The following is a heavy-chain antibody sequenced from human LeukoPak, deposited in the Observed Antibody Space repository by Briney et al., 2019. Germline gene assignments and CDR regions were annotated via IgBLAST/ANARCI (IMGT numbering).Heavy chain of an antibody. Sequence: SETLSLTCTVSGGSISSSNYYWVWVRQPPGKGLEWIASIVYSGTTYYNPSLQSRVTIYVDTSKNQFCLKLSSVSAPDTAVYYCATQGGSSSSYYYGMDVWGQGTTVTVSS. CDR1: GGSISSSNYY. CDR3: ATQGGSSSSYYYGMDV. D-gene: IGHD6-6*01. V-gene: IGHV4-39*01. CDR2: IVYSGTT. J-gene: IGHJ6*02.